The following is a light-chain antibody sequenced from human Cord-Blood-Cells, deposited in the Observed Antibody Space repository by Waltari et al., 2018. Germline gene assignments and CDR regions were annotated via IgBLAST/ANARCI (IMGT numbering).Light chain of an antibody. CDR3: SSYAGSNNLV. V-gene: IGLV2-8*01. J-gene: IGLJ3*02. CDR1: SSDVGGYNY. Sequence: QSALTQPPSASGSPGQSVTISCTGTSSDVGGYNYVSWYQQHPGKAPKLMIYEVSKRPSGVPDRVSGSKSGTTASLTVSGLQAEDEADYYCSSYAGSNNLVFGGGTKLTVL. CDR2: EVS.